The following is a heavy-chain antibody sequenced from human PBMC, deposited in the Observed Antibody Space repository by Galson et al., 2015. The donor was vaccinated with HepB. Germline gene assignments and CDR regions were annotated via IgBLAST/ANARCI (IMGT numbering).Heavy chain of an antibody. D-gene: IGHD3-22*01. CDR1: GFTFSDHC. V-gene: IGHV3-72*01. J-gene: IGHJ3*02. Sequence: SLRLSCAASGFTFSDHCMDWVRQAPGKGLEWVGRTRNKANSYTTEYAASVKGRFTISRDDSKNSLYLQMNSLKTEDTAVYYCASSYNYTLPDDAFDIWGQGTMVTVSS. CDR2: TRNKANSYTT. CDR3: ASSYNYTLPDDAFDI.